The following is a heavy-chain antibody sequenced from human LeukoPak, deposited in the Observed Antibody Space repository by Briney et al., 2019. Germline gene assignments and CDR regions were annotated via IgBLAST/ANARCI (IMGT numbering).Heavy chain of an antibody. CDR3: ARGRGILLWFGELLPKYFDY. CDR1: GGSSSGYY. J-gene: IGHJ4*02. Sequence: SETLSLTCAVYGGSSSGYYWSWIRQPPGKGLEWIGEINHSGSTNYNPSLKSRVIISVDTSKNQFSLKLSSVTAADTAVYYCARGRGILLWFGELLPKYFDYWGQGTLVTVSS. V-gene: IGHV4-34*01. CDR2: INHSGST. D-gene: IGHD3-10*01.